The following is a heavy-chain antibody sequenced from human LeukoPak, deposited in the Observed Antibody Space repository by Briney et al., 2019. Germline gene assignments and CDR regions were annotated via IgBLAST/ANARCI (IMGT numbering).Heavy chain of an antibody. CDR2: IIPIFGTA. CDR1: GGTFSSYA. CDR3: ARGSEDIVVVPAARMLNGSPKNYYYYGMDV. Sequence: ASVKVSCKASGGTFSSYAISWVRQAPGQGLEWMGGIIPIFGTANYAQKFQGGVTITADESTSTAYMELSSLRSEDTAVYYCARGSEDIVVVPAARMLNGSPKNYYYYGMDVWGQGTTVTVSS. D-gene: IGHD2-2*01. J-gene: IGHJ6*02. V-gene: IGHV1-69*13.